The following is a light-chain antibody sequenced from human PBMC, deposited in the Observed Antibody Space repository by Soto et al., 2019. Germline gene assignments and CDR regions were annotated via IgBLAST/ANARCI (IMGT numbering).Light chain of an antibody. V-gene: IGKV3-15*01. J-gene: IGKJ1*01. Sequence: EIVMTQSPSTLSVVAGERATLSCRASQSVSSNLAWYQHKHGQAPRLLTYGASTRATGIPARFSGSGYGTEFNLTISSLQPEDFAVYYCQQYYNWPRTFGQGTQVDI. CDR3: QQYYNWPRT. CDR2: GAS. CDR1: QSVSSN.